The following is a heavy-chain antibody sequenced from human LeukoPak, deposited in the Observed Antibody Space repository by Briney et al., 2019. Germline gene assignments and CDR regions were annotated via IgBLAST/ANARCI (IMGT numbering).Heavy chain of an antibody. CDR3: ARTYYYDSSGYYYGHWFDP. J-gene: IGHJ5*02. CDR1: GYTFTNYG. CDR2: ISAYNGNT. D-gene: IGHD3-22*01. V-gene: IGHV1-18*01. Sequence: ASVKVSCRASGYTFTNYGISWVRQAPGQGLEWMGWISAYNGNTNYAQKLQGRVTMTTETSRSTAYMELRSLRSDDTAIYYCARTYYYDSSGYYYGHWFDPWGQGTLVTVSS.